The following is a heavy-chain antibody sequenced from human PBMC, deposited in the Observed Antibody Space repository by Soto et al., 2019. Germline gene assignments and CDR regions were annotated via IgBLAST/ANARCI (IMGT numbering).Heavy chain of an antibody. CDR3: AKDMWDV. J-gene: IGHJ6*04. CDR1: GFTFDDYA. V-gene: IGHV3-9*01. CDR2: ISWNSGSI. Sequence: PGGSLRLSCAASGFTFDDYAMHWVRQAPGKGLEWVSGISWNSGSIGYADSVKGRFTISRDNAKNSLYLQMNSLRAEDTALYYCAKDMWDVWGKGTTVTVSS.